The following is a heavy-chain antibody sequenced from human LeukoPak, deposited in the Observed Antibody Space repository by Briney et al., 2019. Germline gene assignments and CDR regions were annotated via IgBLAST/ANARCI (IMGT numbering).Heavy chain of an antibody. Sequence: SETLSLTCTVSGGSIRSYYWSWIRQPPGKGLEWIGYIYFSGSTSYNPSLKSRVTISVDRSKNQFSLKLSFVAAADTAVYYCARSYDTNFDYWGQGTLVTVSS. CDR3: ARSYDTNFDY. J-gene: IGHJ4*02. D-gene: IGHD3-3*01. CDR2: IYFSGST. V-gene: IGHV4-59*01. CDR1: GGSIRSYY.